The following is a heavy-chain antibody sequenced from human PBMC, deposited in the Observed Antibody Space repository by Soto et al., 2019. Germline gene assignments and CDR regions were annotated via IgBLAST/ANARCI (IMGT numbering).Heavy chain of an antibody. J-gene: IGHJ4*02. CDR1: GFTFSTYA. Sequence: PGGSLRLSCAASGFTFSTYAMIWVRQAPGKGLEWVAAISGSGDITYYADSVKGRFTISRDNSKNTLYLQMSSLRAEDTAIYYCAKDSFIILRGYDSYWGQGTLVTVSS. V-gene: IGHV3-23*01. CDR3: AKDSFIILRGYDSY. CDR2: ISGSGDIT. D-gene: IGHD5-12*01.